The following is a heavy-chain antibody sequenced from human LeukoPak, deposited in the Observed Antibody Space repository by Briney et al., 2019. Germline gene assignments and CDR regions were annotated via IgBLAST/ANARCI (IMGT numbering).Heavy chain of an antibody. CDR3: ARDRGAEYFQH. CDR1: GFTFSSYS. CDR2: ISSSSSYI. D-gene: IGHD3-16*01. Sequence: GGSLRLSCAASGFTFSSYSMNWVRQAPGKGLEWVSSISSSSSYIYYADSVEGRFTISRDNAKNSLYLQMNSLRAEDTAAYYCARDRGAEYFQHWGQGTLVTVSS. J-gene: IGHJ1*01. V-gene: IGHV3-21*01.